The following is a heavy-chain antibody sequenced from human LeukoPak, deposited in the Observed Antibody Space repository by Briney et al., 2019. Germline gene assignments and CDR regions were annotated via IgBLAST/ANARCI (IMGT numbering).Heavy chain of an antibody. V-gene: IGHV4-34*01. CDR1: GGSFSGYY. Sequence: SETLSLTCAVYGGSFSGYYWSWIRQPPGKGLEWIGEINHSGSTNYNPSLKSRVTISVDTSKNQFSLKLSSVTATDTAVYYCARHRRYCSSTSCYASGWFDPWGQGTLVTVSS. J-gene: IGHJ5*02. CDR2: INHSGST. D-gene: IGHD2-2*01. CDR3: ARHRRYCSSTSCYASGWFDP.